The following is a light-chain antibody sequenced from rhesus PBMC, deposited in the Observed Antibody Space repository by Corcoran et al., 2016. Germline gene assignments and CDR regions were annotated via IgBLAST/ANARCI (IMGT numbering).Light chain of an antibody. J-gene: IGKJ1*01. Sequence: DIQMTQSPSSLSASVGDRVTITCRTSENVNNYLNWYQQKPVKPHKLLSYKASTLQSGVPSRFSGSGSGTDYTFTISSLQSEDVATYYCQHNYGTPWTFGQGTKVEIK. CDR2: KAS. V-gene: IGKV1-74*01. CDR3: QHNYGTPWT. CDR1: ENVNNY.